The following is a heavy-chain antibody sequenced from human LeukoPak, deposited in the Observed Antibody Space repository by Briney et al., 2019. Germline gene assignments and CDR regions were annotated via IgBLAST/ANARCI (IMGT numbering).Heavy chain of an antibody. CDR2: INPSDGST. D-gene: IGHD2-15*01. CDR1: GYTFTGYY. CDR3: APSVRSGGSYYFDY. Sequence: ASVKVSCKASGYTFTGYYMHWVRQAPGQGLEWMGWINPSDGSTTYTQKFQGRVTMTTDTSTSTVNVELSSLRSEDTAVYYCAPSVRSGGSYYFDYWGQGTLVTVSS. J-gene: IGHJ4*02. V-gene: IGHV1-46*01.